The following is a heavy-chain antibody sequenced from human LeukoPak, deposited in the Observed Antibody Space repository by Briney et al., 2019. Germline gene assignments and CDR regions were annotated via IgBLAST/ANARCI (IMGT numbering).Heavy chain of an antibody. Sequence: PGGSLRLSCAASGFTFSSYAMHWVRQAPGKGLEWVAVISYDGSNKYYADSVKGRFTISRDNSKNTLYLQMHSLRAEDTAVCYCARVPIRAPTQFDYWGQGTLVTVSS. CDR2: ISYDGSNK. D-gene: IGHD3-10*01. CDR3: ARVPIRAPTQFDY. J-gene: IGHJ4*02. V-gene: IGHV3-30*04. CDR1: GFTFSSYA.